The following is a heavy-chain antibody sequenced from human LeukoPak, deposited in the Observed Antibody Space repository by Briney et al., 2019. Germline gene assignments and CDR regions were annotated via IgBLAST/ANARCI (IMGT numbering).Heavy chain of an antibody. V-gene: IGHV4-30-2*01. D-gene: IGHD3-16*01. CDR2: IYHSGST. CDR3: ARGRETENVGDFDY. CDR1: GGSISSGGYY. Sequence: PSETLSLTCTVSGGSISSGGYYWSWIRQPPGKGLEWIGYIYHSGSTYYNPSLKSRVTISVDTSKNQFSLKLSSVTAADTAVYYCARGRETENVGDFDYWGQGTLVTVSS. J-gene: IGHJ4*02.